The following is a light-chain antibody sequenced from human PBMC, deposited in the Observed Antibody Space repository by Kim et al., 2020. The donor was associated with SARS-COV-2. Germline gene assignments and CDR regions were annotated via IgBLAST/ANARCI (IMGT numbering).Light chain of an antibody. V-gene: IGLV3-9*01. CDR2: RNI. J-gene: IGLJ2*01. Sequence: VSGAVGQTARITCEWNNIGRKSVHWYQKRPGLGPVLVISRNINRPSEIPERFSGSNSGDTATLTISRTQAGDEADYYCQIWDIDAVFGGGTQLTVL. CDR1: NIGRKS. CDR3: QIWDIDAV.